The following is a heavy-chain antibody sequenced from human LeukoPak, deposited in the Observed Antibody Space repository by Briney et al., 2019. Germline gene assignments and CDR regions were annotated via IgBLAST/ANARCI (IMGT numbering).Heavy chain of an antibody. V-gene: IGHV3-23*01. D-gene: IGHD2-2*01. J-gene: IGHJ5*01. Sequence: PGGSLRLSCAASGFTFNNYAMSWVRQAPGKGREWVSAISASGGTTYYADSVKGRFTISRDNSENTLFLQMNSLRAEDTAVYYCAKEPREYCSSTSCPNWFDSWGQGTLVTVSS. CDR3: AKEPREYCSSTSCPNWFDS. CDR1: GFTFNNYA. CDR2: ISASGGTT.